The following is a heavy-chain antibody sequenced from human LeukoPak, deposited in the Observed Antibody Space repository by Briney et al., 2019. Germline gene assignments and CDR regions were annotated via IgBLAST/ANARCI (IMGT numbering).Heavy chain of an antibody. CDR3: ARDREGQTYWFDP. V-gene: IGHV1-46*01. J-gene: IGHJ5*02. Sequence: GASVKVSCKASGYTFTGYYMHWVRQAPGQGLEWMGIINPSGGSTSYAQKFQGRVTMTRDTSTSTVYMELSSLRSEDTAVYYCARDREGQTYWFDPWGQGTLVTVSS. CDR1: GYTFTGYY. CDR2: INPSGGST.